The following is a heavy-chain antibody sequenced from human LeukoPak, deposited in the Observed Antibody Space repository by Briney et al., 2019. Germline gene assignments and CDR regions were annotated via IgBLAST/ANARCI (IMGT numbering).Heavy chain of an antibody. CDR3: FKQKTAYEIFPQHWFDP. D-gene: IGHD3-9*01. V-gene: IGHV3-30*03. Sequence: PATSLRLSCAAAGFTFSSYGMHWVRQAPGNGLKWVAVISEDGSNKYYADSVKGRFTISRDNSKNTLYLQMNSLRAEDTAVYFFFKQKTAYEIFPQHWFDPWGQGTLVTVSS. CDR1: GFTFSSYG. CDR2: ISEDGSNK. J-gene: IGHJ5*02.